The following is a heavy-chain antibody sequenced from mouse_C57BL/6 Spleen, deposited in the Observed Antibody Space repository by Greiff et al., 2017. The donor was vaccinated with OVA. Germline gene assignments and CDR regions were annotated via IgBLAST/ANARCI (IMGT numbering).Heavy chain of an antibody. J-gene: IGHJ2*01. Sequence: EVQGVESGGGLVQPGGSLKLSCAASGFTFSDYYMYWVRQTPEKRLEWVAYISNGGGSTYYPDTVKGRFTISRDNAKNTLYLQMSRLKSEDTAMYYCARRNYYDYDGGDYFDYWGQGTTLTVSS. CDR1: GFTFSDYY. V-gene: IGHV5-12*01. D-gene: IGHD2-4*01. CDR2: ISNGGGST. CDR3: ARRNYYDYDGGDYFDY.